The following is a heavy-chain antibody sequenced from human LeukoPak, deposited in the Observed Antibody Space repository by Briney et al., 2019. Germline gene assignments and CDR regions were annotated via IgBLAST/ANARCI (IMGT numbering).Heavy chain of an antibody. Sequence: PGGSLRLSCAASGFTFSSCSMNWVRQAPGKGLEWVLSISSSSSYIYYADSVKGRFTISRDSAKNSLYLQMNSLRAEDTAVYYCASGSNGDYDYWGQGTLVTVSS. J-gene: IGHJ4*02. CDR2: ISSSSSYI. CDR1: GFTFSSCS. V-gene: IGHV3-21*01. CDR3: ASGSNGDYDY. D-gene: IGHD4-17*01.